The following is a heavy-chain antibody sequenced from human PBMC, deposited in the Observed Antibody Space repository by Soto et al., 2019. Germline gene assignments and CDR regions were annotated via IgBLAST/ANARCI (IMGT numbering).Heavy chain of an antibody. V-gene: IGHV3-30-3*01. Sequence: QVQLVESGGGVVQPGRSLRLSCAASGFTFSSYAMHWVRQAPGKGLEWVAVISYDGSNKYYADSVKGRFTISRDNSKNTLYLQMNSLRAEDTAVYYCARENIWAIFGVPHVGGGMDVWGQGTTVTVSS. CDR3: ARENIWAIFGVPHVGGGMDV. CDR2: ISYDGSNK. J-gene: IGHJ6*02. CDR1: GFTFSSYA. D-gene: IGHD3-3*01.